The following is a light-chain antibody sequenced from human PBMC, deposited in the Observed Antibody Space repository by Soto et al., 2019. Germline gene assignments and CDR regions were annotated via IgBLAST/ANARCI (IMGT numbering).Light chain of an antibody. CDR2: LGS. J-gene: IGKJ1*01. V-gene: IGKV2-28*01. CDR3: MQALQTWT. CDR1: QSLLHSNGYNY. Sequence: DIVMTQSPLSLPVTPGEPASISCRSSQSLLHSNGYNYLDWYLQKPGQSPQLLIYLGSNRASGVPDRFSGSGSGTDFTLKISRVEAEDVGVYYCMQALQTWTVAQGTKVDSK.